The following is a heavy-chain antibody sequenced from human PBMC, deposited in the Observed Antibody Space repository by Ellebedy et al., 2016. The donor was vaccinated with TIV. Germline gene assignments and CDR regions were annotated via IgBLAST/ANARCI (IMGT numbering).Heavy chain of an antibody. J-gene: IGHJ4*02. CDR2: ISNNGGSS. D-gene: IGHD3-9*01. CDR3: VRAYDTLTGFRRYYFDY. V-gene: IGHV3-64D*06. Sequence: GESLKTSXSASGFTFSSYTMHWVRQTAGKGLQYVSVISNNGGSSYYADSVKGRFTISRDNSKNTLYLQMSSLRTEDTAVYYCVRAYDTLTGFRRYYFDYWGRGTLVTVSS. CDR1: GFTFSSYT.